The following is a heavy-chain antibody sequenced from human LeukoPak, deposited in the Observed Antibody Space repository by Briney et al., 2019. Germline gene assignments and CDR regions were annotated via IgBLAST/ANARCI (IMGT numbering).Heavy chain of an antibody. CDR2: ITSSSSYI. CDR3: ARDLFVVVVAATSYYYGMDV. V-gene: IGHV3-21*01. Sequence: GGSLRLSCAASGFTFSSYSMNWVRQAPGKGLEWVSSITSSSSYIYYADSVKGRFTISRDNAKNSLYLQMNSLRVEDTAVYYCARDLFVVVVAATSYYYGMDVWGKGTTVTVSS. D-gene: IGHD2-15*01. CDR1: GFTFSSYS. J-gene: IGHJ6*04.